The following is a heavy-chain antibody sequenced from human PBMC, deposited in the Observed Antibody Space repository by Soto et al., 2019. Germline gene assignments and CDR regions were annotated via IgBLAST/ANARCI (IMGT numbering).Heavy chain of an antibody. CDR2: IYHSGTT. Sequence: SETLSLTCSVSGYSISSGHYWGWIRQPPGKGLEWIGSIYHSGTTYYNPSLKSRVTISLDTSKNQVSLKLNSGTAADTAVYFCARSLYSSSWYAGSWGQGTLVTVPQ. J-gene: IGHJ5*02. CDR1: GYSISSGHY. CDR3: ARSLYSSSWYAGS. V-gene: IGHV4-38-2*01. D-gene: IGHD6-13*01.